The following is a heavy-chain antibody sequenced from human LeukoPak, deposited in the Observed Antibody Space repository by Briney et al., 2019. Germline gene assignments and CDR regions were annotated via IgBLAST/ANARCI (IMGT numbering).Heavy chain of an antibody. D-gene: IGHD3-22*01. Sequence: PGGSLRLSCTASGFTFSSYAMNWVRQAPGKGLEWVSSISGSGGSTYYADSVKGRFTISRDNSKNTLYLQMNSLRAEDTAVYYCARHYYDSSGYYAYYFDYWGQGTLVTVSS. CDR3: ARHYYDSSGYYAYYFDY. V-gene: IGHV3-23*01. CDR2: ISGSGGST. J-gene: IGHJ4*02. CDR1: GFTFSSYA.